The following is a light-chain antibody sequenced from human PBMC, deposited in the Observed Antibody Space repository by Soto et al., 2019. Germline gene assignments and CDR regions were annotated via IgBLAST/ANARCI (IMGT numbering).Light chain of an antibody. V-gene: IGKV3-11*01. J-gene: IGKJ1*01. CDR2: EAS. CDR3: QQSHNWPRT. CDR1: QRVSTF. Sequence: EIVLTQSPGTLSLSPGDRATLSCRASQRVSTFLAWYQQRPGQAPRLLISEASNRATGIPARFSGSGSGTDFTLTISSLDPEDFAVYYCQQSHNWPRTFGQGTKVDIK.